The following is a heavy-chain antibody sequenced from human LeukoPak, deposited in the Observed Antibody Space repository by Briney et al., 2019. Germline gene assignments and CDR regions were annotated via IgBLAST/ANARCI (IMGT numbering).Heavy chain of an antibody. CDR2: ISHDGGTA. Sequence: GGSLRLSCTVFGFTLTNYGIHWVRQAPGKGLEWVAVISHDGGTAHYAGSVKGRFTISRDTSKNTLYLQMNTMGPEDTAVYYCARDINWNYMVLWGQGTLVTVSS. D-gene: IGHD1-7*01. V-gene: IGHV3-30-3*01. CDR3: ARDINWNYMVL. CDR1: GFTLTNYG. J-gene: IGHJ4*02.